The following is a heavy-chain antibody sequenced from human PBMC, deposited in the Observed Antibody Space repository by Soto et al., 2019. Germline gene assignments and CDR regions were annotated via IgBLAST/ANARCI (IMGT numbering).Heavy chain of an antibody. CDR3: ARGSYAYYGMDV. CDR2: INDIGST. D-gene: IGHD1-26*01. J-gene: IGHJ6*02. Sequence: SETLSLTCTVSGGSISSYYWTWIRQSPGKGLEWIGYINDIGSTNYNPSLKSRVTISVDTSKKHFSLRLSSVIGADTAVYYCARGSYAYYGMDVWGLGTTVTVSS. V-gene: IGHV4-59*01. CDR1: GGSISSYY.